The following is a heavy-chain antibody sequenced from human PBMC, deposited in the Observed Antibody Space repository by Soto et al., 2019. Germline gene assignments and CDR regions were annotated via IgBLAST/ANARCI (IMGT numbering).Heavy chain of an antibody. J-gene: IGHJ5*02. CDR3: AKVQPDYCSSTSCYRWFDP. Sequence: GGSLRLSCAASGFTFSSYAMSWVRQAPGKGLEWVSAISGSGGSTYYADSVKGRFTISRDNSKNTLYLQMNSLRAEDTAVYYCAKVQPDYCSSTSCYRWFDPWGQGTLVTVS. V-gene: IGHV3-23*01. CDR2: ISGSGGST. D-gene: IGHD2-2*01. CDR1: GFTFSSYA.